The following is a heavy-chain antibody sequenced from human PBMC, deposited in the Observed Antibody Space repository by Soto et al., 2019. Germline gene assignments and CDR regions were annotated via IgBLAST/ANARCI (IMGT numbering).Heavy chain of an antibody. J-gene: IGHJ4*02. D-gene: IGHD3-3*01. CDR1: GYTFTSCD. V-gene: IGHV1-8*01. CDR3: APNYDYWGGYFVN. Sequence: ASVKVSCKASGYTFTSCDINWVRQATGQGLGWMGWMNPSGGNRGYAQKFQGRVTMTRNTSTSTAYMELSSLSSEDTAVYYCAPNYDYWGGYFVNWGQGTLVTVSS. CDR2: MNPSGGNR.